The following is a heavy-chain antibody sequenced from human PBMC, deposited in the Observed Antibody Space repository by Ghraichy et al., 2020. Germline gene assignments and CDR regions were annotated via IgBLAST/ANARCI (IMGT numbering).Heavy chain of an antibody. Sequence: SETLSLTCAVNGGSFSGHYWSWIRQSPGKGLEWIGQISPTGGTSYSPSLNSRVIISMDTSKNQFSLRLNSVTAADTALYSCARHGGWHFDYWSQGHPVTVSS. J-gene: IGHJ4*02. CDR1: GGSFSGHY. CDR2: ISPTGGT. V-gene: IGHV4-34*01. CDR3: ARHGGWHFDY. D-gene: IGHD3-16*01.